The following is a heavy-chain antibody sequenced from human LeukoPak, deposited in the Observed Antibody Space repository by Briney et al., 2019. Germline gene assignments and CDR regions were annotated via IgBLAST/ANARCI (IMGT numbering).Heavy chain of an antibody. CDR1: GGSISSSSYY. CDR2: IYYSGST. V-gene: IGHV4-39*01. J-gene: IGHJ4*02. Sequence: KASETLSLTCTVSGGSISSSSYYWGWIRQPPGKGLEWIGGIYYSGSTYYNPSLRSRVTISVGTSKNQFSLKLSSVTASDTAVYYCAVVTTTTFDYWGQGTLVTVSS. CDR3: AVVTTTTFDY. D-gene: IGHD4-23*01.